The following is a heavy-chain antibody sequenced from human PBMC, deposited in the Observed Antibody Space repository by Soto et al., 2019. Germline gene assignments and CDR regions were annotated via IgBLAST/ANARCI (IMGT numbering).Heavy chain of an antibody. Sequence: PGGSLRLSCAASGFTFSSYGMHWVRQAPGKGLEWVAVIWYDGSNKYYADSVKGRFTISRDNSKNTLYLQMNSLRAEDTAVYYCARDRSSGWYGFSDSFGNPCDPWGQGTLVTVSS. V-gene: IGHV3-33*01. CDR3: ARDRSSGWYGFSDSFGNPCDP. D-gene: IGHD6-19*01. J-gene: IGHJ5*02. CDR1: GFTFSSYG. CDR2: IWYDGSNK.